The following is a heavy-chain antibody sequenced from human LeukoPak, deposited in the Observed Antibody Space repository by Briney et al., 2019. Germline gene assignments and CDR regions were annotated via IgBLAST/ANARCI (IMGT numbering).Heavy chain of an antibody. J-gene: IGHJ2*01. CDR2: ISSSSSYI. CDR3: ARDSGLLYCSSTSCYTGGYFDL. D-gene: IGHD2-2*02. V-gene: IGHV3-21*01. CDR1: GFTFSSYS. Sequence: GGSLRLSCAASGFTFSSYSMNWVRQAPGKGLEWVSSISSSSSYIYYADSVKGRFTISRDNAKNSLYLQMNSLRAEDTAVYYCARDSGLLYCSSTSCYTGGYFDLWGRGTLVTVSS.